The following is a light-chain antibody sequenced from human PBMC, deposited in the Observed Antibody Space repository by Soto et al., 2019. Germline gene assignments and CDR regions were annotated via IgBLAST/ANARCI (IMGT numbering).Light chain of an antibody. CDR3: QQRSNWPPVT. J-gene: IGKJ4*01. CDR2: DAS. CDR1: QSISTY. V-gene: IGKV3-11*01. Sequence: EIVLTQSPATLSLSPGERATLSCRASQSISTYLAWYQQKTGQAPRLLIYDASNRATGIPARFSGSGSGTDFTLTISSREPEDFAVYYCQQRSNWPPVTFGGGTKVEIK.